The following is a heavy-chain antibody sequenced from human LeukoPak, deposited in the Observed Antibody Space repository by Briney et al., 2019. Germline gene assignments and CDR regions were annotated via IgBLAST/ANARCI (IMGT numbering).Heavy chain of an antibody. Sequence: SETLSLTCTVFGGSISSYYWSWIRQPPGKGLEWIGYIYTSGSTNYNPSLKSRVTISVDTSKNQFSLKLSSVTAADTAVYFCARHRSGNKFDYWGQGTLVTVSS. D-gene: IGHD2/OR15-2a*01. J-gene: IGHJ4*02. CDR3: ARHRSGNKFDY. CDR1: GGSISSYY. V-gene: IGHV4-4*09. CDR2: IYTSGST.